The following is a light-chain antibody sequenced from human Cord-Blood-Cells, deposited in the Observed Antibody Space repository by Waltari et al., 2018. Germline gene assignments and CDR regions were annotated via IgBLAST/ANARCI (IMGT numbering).Light chain of an antibody. Sequence: EIVMTQSPDSLAVSLGERATSNCKSSQSVLYSSNNKNYLAWYQQKPGQPPKLLIYWASTRESGVPDRFSGSGSGTDFTLTISSLQAEDVAVYYCQQYYSTPWTFGQGTKVEIK. CDR3: QQYYSTPWT. CDR1: QSVLYSSNNKNY. V-gene: IGKV4-1*01. J-gene: IGKJ1*01. CDR2: WAS.